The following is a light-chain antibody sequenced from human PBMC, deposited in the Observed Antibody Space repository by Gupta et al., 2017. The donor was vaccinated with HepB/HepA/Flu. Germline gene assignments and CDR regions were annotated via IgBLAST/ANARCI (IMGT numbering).Light chain of an antibody. V-gene: IGLV7-43*01. J-gene: IGLJ3*02. CDR3: LLSYCGAWV. CDR2: STS. CDR1: TGAVTSGYY. Sequence: QTVVTQEPSLTVSPGGTVTPTCASSTGAVTSGYYPNWFQQKPVHEPRALIYSTSNTPSRTPGRFSCSLLVGKAALTLSGVQPEDEDEYYCLLSYCGAWVFGGGTKLTVL.